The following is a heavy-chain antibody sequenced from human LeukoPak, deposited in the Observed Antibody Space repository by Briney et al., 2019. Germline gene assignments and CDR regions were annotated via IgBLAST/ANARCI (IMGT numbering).Heavy chain of an antibody. CDR3: ARDDGLSDWFDP. CDR1: GGSLSTNY. V-gene: IGHV4-4*07. Sequence: SETLSLTCSVSGGSLSTNYWSWIRQPAGKGLEWIGRIYISGSTNYNASLKRRVTMSVDTAKNQFSLKLRSVTAANTAVYYCARDDGLSDWFDPWGQGILVTVSS. CDR2: IYISGST. D-gene: IGHD6-25*01. J-gene: IGHJ5*02.